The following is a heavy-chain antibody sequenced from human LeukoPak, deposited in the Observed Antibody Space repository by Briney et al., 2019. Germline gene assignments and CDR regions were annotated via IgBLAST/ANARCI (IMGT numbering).Heavy chain of an antibody. CDR1: GGSIRSYY. Sequence: KPSETLSLTCTVSGGSIRSYYWSWIRQPPGKGLEWIGYIYYSGNTNYNPSLKSRVTISIDTSKNQFSLRQTSVTAADTAVYYCARQSREGYNIFDYWGQGTLVTVSS. CDR2: IYYSGNT. D-gene: IGHD5-24*01. J-gene: IGHJ4*02. V-gene: IGHV4-59*08. CDR3: ARQSREGYNIFDY.